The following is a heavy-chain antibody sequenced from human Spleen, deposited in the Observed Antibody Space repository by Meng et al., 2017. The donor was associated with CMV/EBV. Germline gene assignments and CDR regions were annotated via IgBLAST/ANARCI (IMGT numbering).Heavy chain of an antibody. CDR3: ARAGRRITMVRGVKDY. CDR1: GYTFTSYG. V-gene: IGHV1-18*01. J-gene: IGHJ4*02. CDR2: ISAYNGNT. D-gene: IGHD3-10*01. Sequence: QVPPGHAGAEGKTPGASVEVSCKASGYTFTSYGISWVRQAPGPGLEWMGWISAYNGNTNYAQKLQGRVTMTTDTSTSTAYMELRSLRSDDTAVYYCARAGRRITMVRGVKDYWGQGTLVTVSS.